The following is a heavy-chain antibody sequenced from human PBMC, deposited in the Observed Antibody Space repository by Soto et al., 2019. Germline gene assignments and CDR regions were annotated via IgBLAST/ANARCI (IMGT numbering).Heavy chain of an antibody. D-gene: IGHD5-12*01. CDR3: AKDRQRWLHLNWFDP. V-gene: IGHV3-30*18. Sequence: PGGSLRLSCAASGFTFSSYGMHWVRQAPGKGLEWVAVISYDGSNKYYADSVKGRFTISRDNSKNTLYLQMNSLRAEDTAVYYCAKDRQRWLHLNWFDPWGQGTLVTVSS. J-gene: IGHJ5*02. CDR2: ISYDGSNK. CDR1: GFTFSSYG.